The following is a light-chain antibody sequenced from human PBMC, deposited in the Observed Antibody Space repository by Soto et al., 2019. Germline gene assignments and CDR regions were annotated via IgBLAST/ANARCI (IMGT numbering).Light chain of an antibody. CDR3: QQYYSYPRT. CDR2: AAS. Sequence: TQSPNFLSASVGDRVTGTCPASQGINSYLAWYQQKPGKAPKLLIYAASALQSGVPSRFSGSGSGTDFTLTISCLQSEDFATYYCQQYYSYPRTFGQGTRLEIK. V-gene: IGKV1-9*01. J-gene: IGKJ5*01. CDR1: QGINSY.